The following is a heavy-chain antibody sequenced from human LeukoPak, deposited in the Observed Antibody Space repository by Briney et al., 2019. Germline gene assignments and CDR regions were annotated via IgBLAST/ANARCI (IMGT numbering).Heavy chain of an antibody. CDR1: GGSFSGDY. V-gene: IGHV4-34*01. Sequence: SETLSLTFAVYGGSFSGDYWSWIRQPPGKGLEWIGEIKHSGSTNYNPSLKSRVTISVDTSKNQFSLKLSSVTAADTAVYYCARSYAHDYWGQGTLVTVSS. CDR2: IKHSGST. D-gene: IGHD2-2*01. CDR3: ARSYAHDY. J-gene: IGHJ4*02.